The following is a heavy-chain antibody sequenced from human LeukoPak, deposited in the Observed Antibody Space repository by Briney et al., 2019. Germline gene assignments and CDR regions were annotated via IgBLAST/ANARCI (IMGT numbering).Heavy chain of an antibody. V-gene: IGHV3-11*04. J-gene: IGHJ4*02. CDR1: GFTFSDYY. CDR3: ARSILPAANAIDY. Sequence: GGSLRLYCAASGFTFSDYYMNWIRQAPGKGLEWISYMSSSGSTISYADSVTGRFTVSRDNAKNSLYLQMNGLRAEDTAVYYCARSILPAANAIDYWGQGTLLTVSS. D-gene: IGHD2-2*01. CDR2: MSSSGSTI.